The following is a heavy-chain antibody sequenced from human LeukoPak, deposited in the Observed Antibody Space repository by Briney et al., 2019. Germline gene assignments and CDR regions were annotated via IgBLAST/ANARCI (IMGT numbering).Heavy chain of an antibody. CDR2: ISSSGSTI. CDR3: ARTSGSYSFDY. J-gene: IGHJ4*02. V-gene: IGHV3-48*03. D-gene: IGHD1-26*01. CDR1: GFTFSSYE. Sequence: PGGSLRLSCAASGFTFSSYEMNWVRQAPGKGLEWVSYISSSGSTIYYADSVKGRFTISRDNAKNSLYLQMNSLRAEDTAVYYCARTSGSYSFDYWGQGTLVTVSS.